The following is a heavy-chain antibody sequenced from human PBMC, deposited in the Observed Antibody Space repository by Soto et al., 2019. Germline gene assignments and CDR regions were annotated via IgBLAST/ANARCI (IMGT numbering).Heavy chain of an antibody. CDR1: GYTLTELS. Sequence: GASVKVSCKVSGYTLTELSMHWVRQAPGKGLEWMGGFDPEDGETIYAQKFQGRVTMTEDTSTDTAYMELSSLRSEDTAVYYCATNRYCSGGSCYYLRPLDYWGQGTLVTVSS. CDR2: FDPEDGET. V-gene: IGHV1-24*01. D-gene: IGHD2-15*01. J-gene: IGHJ4*02. CDR3: ATNRYCSGGSCYYLRPLDY.